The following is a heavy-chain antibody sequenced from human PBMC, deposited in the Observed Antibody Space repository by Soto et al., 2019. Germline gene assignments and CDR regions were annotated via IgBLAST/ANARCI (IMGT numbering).Heavy chain of an antibody. CDR1: GYTFTGYY. CDR2: TNPNSGGT. D-gene: IGHD1-7*01. CDR3: ARGPYNWNYDWFDP. V-gene: IGHV1-2*02. J-gene: IGHJ5*02. Sequence: ASVKVSCKASGYTFTGYYMHWVRQAPGQGLEWMGWTNPNSGGTNYAQKFQGRVTMTRDTSISTAYMELSRLRSDDTAVYYCARGPYNWNYDWFDPWGQGTLVTVSS.